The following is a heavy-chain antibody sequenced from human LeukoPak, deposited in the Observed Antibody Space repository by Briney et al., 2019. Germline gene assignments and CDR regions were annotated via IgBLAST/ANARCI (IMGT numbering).Heavy chain of an antibody. CDR1: GGSFSGYY. J-gene: IGHJ4*02. Sequence: PSETLSLTCAVYGGSFSGYYWSWIRQPPGKWLEWIGEINHSGSTNYNPSLKSRVTISVDTSKNQFSLKLSSVTAADTAVYYCARYPYYYDSSGYYYDYWRQGTLVTVSS. CDR2: INHSGST. D-gene: IGHD3-22*01. V-gene: IGHV4-34*01. CDR3: ARYPYYYDSSGYYYDY.